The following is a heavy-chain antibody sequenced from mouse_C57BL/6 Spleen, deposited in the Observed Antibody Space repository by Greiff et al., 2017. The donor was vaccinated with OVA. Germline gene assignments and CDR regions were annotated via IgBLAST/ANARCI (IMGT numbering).Heavy chain of an antibody. CDR2: IDPSVSYT. V-gene: IGHV1-69*01. J-gene: IGHJ2*01. D-gene: IGHD1-1*01. CDR3: ARSGYYGSSFFFDY. CDR1: GYTFTSYW. Sequence: QVQLQQPGAELVMPGASVKLSCKASGYTFTSYWMHWVKQRPGQGLEWIGEIDPSVSYTNYNQKFKGKSTLTVDKSSSTAYMQLSSLTSEDSAVYYCARSGYYGSSFFFDYWGQGTTLTVSS.